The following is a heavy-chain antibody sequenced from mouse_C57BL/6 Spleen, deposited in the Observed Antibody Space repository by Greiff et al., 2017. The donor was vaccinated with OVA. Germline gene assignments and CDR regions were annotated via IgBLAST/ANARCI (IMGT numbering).Heavy chain of an antibody. CDR1: GFNNKDYY. Sequence: VQLQQSGAELVRPGDSVKLSCTASGFNNKDYYMNRVKQRPEQGLEWIGRIDPEDGDTEYAPKSPGKATMTADTASNPAYLQLSSLTSEDTAVYYCTTIYYDSSYEGVQSYFDYWGQGTTLTVSS. CDR3: TTIYYDSSYEGVQSYFDY. CDR2: IDPEDGDT. V-gene: IGHV14-1*01. J-gene: IGHJ2*01. D-gene: IGHD1-1*01.